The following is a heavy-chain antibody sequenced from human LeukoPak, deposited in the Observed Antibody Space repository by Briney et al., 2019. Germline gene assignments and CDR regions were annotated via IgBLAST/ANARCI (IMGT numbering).Heavy chain of an antibody. Sequence: PSETLSLTCTVSGGSISSYYWSWIRQPPGKGLEWIGYIYYSGSTNYNPSLKSRVTISVDTSKNQFSLKLSSVTAADTAVCYCARDWWSGYFRAFDIWGQGTMVTVSS. CDR1: GGSISSYY. CDR3: ARDWWSGYFRAFDI. J-gene: IGHJ3*02. D-gene: IGHD3-3*01. CDR2: IYYSGST. V-gene: IGHV4-59*01.